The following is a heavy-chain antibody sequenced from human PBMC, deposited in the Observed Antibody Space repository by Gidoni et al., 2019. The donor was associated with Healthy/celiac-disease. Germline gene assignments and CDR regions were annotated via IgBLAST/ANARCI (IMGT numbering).Heavy chain of an antibody. Sequence: QVQLVESGGGVVQPGRSLRLSCAASGFTFSSYGMHWVRQAPGKGLEWVAVIWYDGSNKYYADSVKGRFTISRDNSKNTLYLQMNSLRAEDTAVYDCARDRFSTSNCSGGSCYVRRERDLAYWGQGTMVTVSS. J-gene: IGHJ4*02. D-gene: IGHD2-15*01. CDR3: ARDRFSTSNCSGGSCYVRRERDLAY. V-gene: IGHV3-33*01. CDR2: IWYDGSNK. CDR1: GFTFSSYG.